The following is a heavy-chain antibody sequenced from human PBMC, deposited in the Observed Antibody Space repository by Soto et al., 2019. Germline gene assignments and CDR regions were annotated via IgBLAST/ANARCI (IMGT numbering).Heavy chain of an antibody. Sequence: QVQLQQWGAGLLKPSETLSLTCAVYGGSFSGYYWSWIRRPLGKGLAGIGAFIHSGSTNYNPSLKGRVTISVETAKNQFSLKLNSVTAMDTSVYYCARDYYDSSGRPAIDYWGQGTLVTVSS. V-gene: IGHV4-34*12. CDR3: ARDYYDSSGRPAIDY. D-gene: IGHD3-22*01. CDR1: GGSFSGYY. CDR2: FIHSGST. J-gene: IGHJ4*02.